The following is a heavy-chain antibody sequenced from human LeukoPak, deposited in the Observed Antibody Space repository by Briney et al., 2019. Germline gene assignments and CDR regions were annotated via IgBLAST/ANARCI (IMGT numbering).Heavy chain of an antibody. D-gene: IGHD3-3*01. CDR2: IYHSGST. CDR1: GGSISSGGYY. J-gene: IGHJ4*02. CDR3: ARGPGGVVITLGDY. Sequence: SETLSLTCTVSGGSISSGGYYWSRIRQPPGKGLEWIGYIYHSGSTYYNPSLKSRVTISVDRSKNQFSLKLSSVTAADTAVYYCARGPGGVVITLGDYWGQGTLVTVSS. V-gene: IGHV4-30-2*01.